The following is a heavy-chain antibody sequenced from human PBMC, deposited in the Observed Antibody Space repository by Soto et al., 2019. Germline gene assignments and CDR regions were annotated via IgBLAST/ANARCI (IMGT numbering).Heavy chain of an antibody. V-gene: IGHV4-39*01. CDR1: GDSTTSDAYY. CDR3: VSGTSFYDVLTGYYVDRWFDP. J-gene: IGHJ5*02. Sequence: QLQLRESGPGLVKPSETLSLTCSVSGDSTTSDAYYWGWIRQPPGKGLEWLGSIYYSGYTYYNPSLKSRVTISVDRSRNQFSLNRRSVTAADTAVYYCVSGTSFYDVLTGYYVDRWFDPWGQGTLVTVSS. CDR2: IYYSGYT. D-gene: IGHD3-9*01.